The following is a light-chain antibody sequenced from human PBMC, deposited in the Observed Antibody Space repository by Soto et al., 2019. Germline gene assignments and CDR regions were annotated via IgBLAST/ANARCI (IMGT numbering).Light chain of an antibody. CDR2: RIN. CDR3: SAWDDSLSGFV. J-gene: IGLJ1*01. V-gene: IGLV1-47*01. CDR1: SSNIGSNY. Sequence: QSVLTQPPSASGTPGQRVTISCSGSSSNIGSNYVYWYQQLPGTAPRLLIYRINQRPSGVPDRFSGSKSGTSASLAISGLRSEDEADYYCSAWDDSLSGFVFGTGTKLTVL.